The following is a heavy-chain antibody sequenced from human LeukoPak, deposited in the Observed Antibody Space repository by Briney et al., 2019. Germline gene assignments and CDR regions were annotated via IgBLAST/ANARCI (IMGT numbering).Heavy chain of an antibody. Sequence: PGGSLRLSCAASGFTFSSYSMNWVRQAPGKGLEWVSSISSSSSYIYYADSVKGRFTISRDNAKNSPYLQLNSLRAEDTAVYHCARDDLGGAVTNFDYWGQGTLVSVSS. CDR1: GFTFSSYS. D-gene: IGHD6-19*01. V-gene: IGHV3-21*01. J-gene: IGHJ4*02. CDR2: ISSSSSYI. CDR3: ARDDLGGAVTNFDY.